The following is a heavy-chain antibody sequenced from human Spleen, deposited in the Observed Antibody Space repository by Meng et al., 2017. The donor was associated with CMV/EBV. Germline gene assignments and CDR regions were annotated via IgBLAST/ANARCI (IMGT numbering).Heavy chain of an antibody. Sequence: SGSTFTGYHMHWVRQAPGQGLEWMGWINPDSGGTNYAQKFQGRVTMTRDTSISTAYMELSSLRSDDTAVYYCARDRTGRYGDLNWFDPWGQGTLVTVSS. CDR3: ARDRTGRYGDLNWFDP. V-gene: IGHV1-2*02. D-gene: IGHD4-17*01. CDR1: GSTFTGYH. J-gene: IGHJ5*02. CDR2: INPDSGGT.